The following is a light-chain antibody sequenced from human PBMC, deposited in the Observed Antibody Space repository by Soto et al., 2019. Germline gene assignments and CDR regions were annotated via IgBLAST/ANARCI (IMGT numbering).Light chain of an antibody. Sequence: ENVLINSPAHLPLCLWEIATLSCKASQSVGSYLAWYQHKPGQAPRLLISDASNRATGIPARFSGSVSETDFTLTIISLEPEDSAVYYCQQRSNWPSLTLGGGTKVDIK. CDR3: QQRSNWPSLT. CDR1: QSVGSY. CDR2: DAS. V-gene: IGKV3-11*01. J-gene: IGKJ4*01.